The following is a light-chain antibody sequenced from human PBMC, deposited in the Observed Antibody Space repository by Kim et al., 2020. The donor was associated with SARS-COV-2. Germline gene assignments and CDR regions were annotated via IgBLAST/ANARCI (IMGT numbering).Light chain of an antibody. CDR3: QQYVSSPLT. V-gene: IGKV3-20*01. CDR1: QSVSSSY. CDR2: AAS. Sequence: SQGERATLSCRASQSVSSSYLAWYQQKPGKAPRLRIYAASSRATDIPDRFSGRGSGTDFTLAISRLEPEDFAVYYCQQYVSSPLTFGGGTKVDIK. J-gene: IGKJ4*01.